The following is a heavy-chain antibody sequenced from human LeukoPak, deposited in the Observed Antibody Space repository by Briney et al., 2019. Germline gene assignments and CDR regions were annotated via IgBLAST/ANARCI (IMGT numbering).Heavy chain of an antibody. CDR2: TYYRSQWYY. Sequence: SQTLSLTCAISGDSVSSDSAAWNWIRQSPSRGLEWLGGTYYRSQWYYDYAVSVKSRITIDPDTSKNQFSLQLNSVTPEDAAVYYCAGGTGVFDYWGQGALVTVSS. CDR3: AGGTGVFDY. J-gene: IGHJ4*02. V-gene: IGHV6-1*01. D-gene: IGHD7-27*01. CDR1: GDSVSSDSAA.